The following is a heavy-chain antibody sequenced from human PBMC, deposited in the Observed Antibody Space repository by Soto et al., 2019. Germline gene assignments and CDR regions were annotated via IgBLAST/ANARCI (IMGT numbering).Heavy chain of an antibody. CDR3: VREDMSGTYYFDA. CDR2: KYYSGIS. CDR1: RGSVSSQTHF. Sequence: QVHLQESGSGLLKPSETLSLTCTVTRGSVSSQTHFWTWIRQPPGKGLEWIGYKYYSGISNYNPSLQSRVTISVDTSKNQFSLRLTSVTAADTAVYFCVREDMSGTYYFDAWGQGALVTVSS. V-gene: IGHV4-61*01. D-gene: IGHD1-26*01. J-gene: IGHJ4*02.